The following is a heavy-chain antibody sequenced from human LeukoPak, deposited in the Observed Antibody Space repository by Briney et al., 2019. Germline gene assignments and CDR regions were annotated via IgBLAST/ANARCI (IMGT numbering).Heavy chain of an antibody. Sequence: PGGSLRLSCAASGFTFGNYAMSWVRQAPGKGLEWVSAISGSGGRTYYADSVKGRFTISRDNSKNTLSVQMNSLRAEDTAVYYCAKWGDYDILTGYYDSDYWGHGTLVTVSS. D-gene: IGHD3-9*01. CDR2: ISGSGGRT. CDR3: AKWGDYDILTGYYDSDY. CDR1: GFTFGNYA. V-gene: IGHV3-23*01. J-gene: IGHJ4*01.